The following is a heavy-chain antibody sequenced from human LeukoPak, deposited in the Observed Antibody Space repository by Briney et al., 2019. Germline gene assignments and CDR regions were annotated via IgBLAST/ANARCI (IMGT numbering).Heavy chain of an antibody. D-gene: IGHD1-26*01. CDR2: IYYSGST. V-gene: IGHV4-31*03. Sequence: KTSETLSLTCTVSGGSISSGGYYWSWIRQHPGKGLEWIGYIYYSGSTYYNPSLKSRVTISVDTSKNQSSLKLSSVTAADTAVYYCARGSPKWEPLFWFDPWGQGTPVTVSS. J-gene: IGHJ5*02. CDR3: ARGSPKWEPLFWFDP. CDR1: GGSISSGGYY.